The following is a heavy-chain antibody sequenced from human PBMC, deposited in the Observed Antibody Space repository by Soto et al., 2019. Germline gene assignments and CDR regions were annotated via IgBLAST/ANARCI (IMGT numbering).Heavy chain of an antibody. Sequence: PGGSLRLSCAASGFTFSSYSMNWVRQAPGKGLEWVSSISSSSSYIYYADSVRGRFTISRDNAKNSLYLQMNSLRAEDTAVYYCARGGSWLRDLKTFDYWGQGTLVTVSS. V-gene: IGHV3-21*01. CDR2: ISSSSSYI. CDR3: ARGGSWLRDLKTFDY. D-gene: IGHD5-12*01. CDR1: GFTFSSYS. J-gene: IGHJ4*02.